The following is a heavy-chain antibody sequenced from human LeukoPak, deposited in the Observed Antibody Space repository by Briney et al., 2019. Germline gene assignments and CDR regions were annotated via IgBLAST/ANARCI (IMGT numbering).Heavy chain of an antibody. CDR2: IYTSGST. V-gene: IGHV4-4*07. Sequence: SETLALTCTVSGGFLSSYYWNWIRQPAGKGLEWIGRIYTSGSTNYNPSLKSRVTISVDTSKNQFSLKLSSVTAADTAVYYCASAPSLYYFDYWGQGTLVTVSS. CDR1: GGFLSSYY. J-gene: IGHJ4*02. CDR3: ASAPSLYYFDY.